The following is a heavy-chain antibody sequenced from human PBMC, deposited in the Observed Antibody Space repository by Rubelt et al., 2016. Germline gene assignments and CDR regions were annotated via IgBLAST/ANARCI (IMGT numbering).Heavy chain of an antibody. J-gene: IGHJ5*02. CDR2: ISWNSGSI. CDR3: AKFSSELGVDP. Sequence: GKGLEWVSSISWNSGSIGYADSVKGRFTISRDNSKNTLYLQMNSLRAEDTAVYYCAKFSSELGVDPWGQGTLVTVSS. V-gene: IGHV3-23*01. D-gene: IGHD1-26*01.